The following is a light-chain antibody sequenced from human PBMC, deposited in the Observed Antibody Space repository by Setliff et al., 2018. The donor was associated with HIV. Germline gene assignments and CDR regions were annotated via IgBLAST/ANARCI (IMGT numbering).Light chain of an antibody. V-gene: IGLV2-23*02. Sequence: QSVLTQPASVSGSPGQSITISCTGSSSDVGSYNLVSWYQQHPGKAPKLMIYEVTERPSGVSNRFSGSKSATTASLTISGLQAEDEADYYCCSYAGSSTYVFGTGTKATV. CDR2: EVT. J-gene: IGLJ1*01. CDR1: SSDVGSYNL. CDR3: CSYAGSSTYV.